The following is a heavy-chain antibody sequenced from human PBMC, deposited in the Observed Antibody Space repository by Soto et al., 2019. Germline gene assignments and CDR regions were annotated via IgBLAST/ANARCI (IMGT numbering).Heavy chain of an antibody. Sequence: GGSLRLSCAASGFTFRSFTMNWVRQAPGKGLEWVSTISSNSAYIYYTDALRGRFTISRDNAKNSLHLQMNSLRAEDTAVYYCTRDASRDSSARGWFDPWGQGSMVTVSS. D-gene: IGHD6-13*01. V-gene: IGHV3-21*01. CDR2: ISSNSAYI. CDR1: GFTFRSFT. CDR3: TRDASRDSSARGWFDP. J-gene: IGHJ5*02.